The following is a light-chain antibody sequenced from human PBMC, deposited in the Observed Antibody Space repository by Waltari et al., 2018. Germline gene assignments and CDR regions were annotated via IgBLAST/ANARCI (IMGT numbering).Light chain of an antibody. J-gene: IGLJ2*01. Sequence: QSVLTQPPSASGTPGQTVTISCSGRNSNPGGNTVNWYQHLPGAAPNLIIYSNNQRPSGVPDRFSGSKSGTSASLAISGLQSEDEADYYCAAWDDTLNGLFGGGTKLTVL. CDR2: SNN. CDR3: AAWDDTLNGL. V-gene: IGLV1-44*01. CDR1: NSNPGGNT.